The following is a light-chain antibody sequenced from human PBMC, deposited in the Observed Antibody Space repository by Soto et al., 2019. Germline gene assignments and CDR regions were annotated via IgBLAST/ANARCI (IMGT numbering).Light chain of an antibody. CDR1: SGSIASNY. Sequence: NFMLSQPHSVSESPGKTVTISCTRSSGSIASNYVQWYQQRPGGAPTTVIYEENQRPSGVPDRFSGSIDSSSNAASLTISGLKTVDEADYYCQSYDDNNHVVFGGGTKLTVL. V-gene: IGLV6-57*04. CDR2: EEN. J-gene: IGLJ2*01. CDR3: QSYDDNNHVV.